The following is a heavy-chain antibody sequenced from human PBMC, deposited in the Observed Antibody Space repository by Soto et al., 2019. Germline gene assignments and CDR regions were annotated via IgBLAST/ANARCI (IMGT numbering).Heavy chain of an antibody. V-gene: IGHV3-9*01. CDR1: GFRFDDFA. Sequence: DVHLVESGGGLVQSGRSRRLSCVASGFRFDDFAMHWVRQAPGKGLEWVSSIDWNSGSTAYADSVKGRFTIFRDNARNSLDLQMNSLRVEDTALYYCVKGRGSYFVYFGLDVWGQGTTVTVSS. J-gene: IGHJ6*02. D-gene: IGHD1-26*01. CDR2: IDWNSGST. CDR3: VKGRGSYFVYFGLDV.